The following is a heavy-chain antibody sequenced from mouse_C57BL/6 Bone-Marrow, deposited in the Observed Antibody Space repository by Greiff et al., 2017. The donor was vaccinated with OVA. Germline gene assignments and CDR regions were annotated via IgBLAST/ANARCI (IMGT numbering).Heavy chain of an antibody. V-gene: IGHV5-6*01. CDR1: GFTFSSYG. Sequence: EVQRVESGGDLVKPGGSLKLSCAASGFTFSSYGMSWVRQTPDKRLEWVATISSGGSYTYYPDSVKGRFTIARDNAKNTLYLQMSSLKSEDTAMYYCARRAYYYAMDYWGQGTSVTVSS. J-gene: IGHJ4*01. CDR3: ARRAYYYAMDY. CDR2: ISSGGSYT. D-gene: IGHD2-10*01.